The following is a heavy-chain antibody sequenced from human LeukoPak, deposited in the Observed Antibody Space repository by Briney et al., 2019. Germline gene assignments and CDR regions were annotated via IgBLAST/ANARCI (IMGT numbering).Heavy chain of an antibody. CDR3: AKDRFGDLPECFDY. CDR1: GFTFSSYG. CDR2: ISASGGST. J-gene: IGHJ4*02. Sequence: PGRSLRLSCAASGFTFSSYGMGWVRQAPGKGLEWVSGISASGGSTYYADSVKGRFTISRDNPKNTLYVQMNSLRAEDTAVYYCAKDRFGDLPECFDYWGQGTLVTVSS. D-gene: IGHD3-10*01. V-gene: IGHV3-23*01.